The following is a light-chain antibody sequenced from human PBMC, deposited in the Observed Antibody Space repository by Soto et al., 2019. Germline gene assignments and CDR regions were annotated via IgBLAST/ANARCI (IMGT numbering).Light chain of an antibody. CDR3: QQHGQWPIT. Sequence: EIVMTQSPATLSVSPWERATLSCRASQSVNSNYLAWYQQKPGQAPRRLIYGISKRATDIPDRFSGSGSGTEFTLTISSLQPEDFATYYCQQHGQWPITYGQGTRLEIK. CDR1: QSVNSN. J-gene: IGKJ5*01. CDR2: GIS. V-gene: IGKV3D-15*01.